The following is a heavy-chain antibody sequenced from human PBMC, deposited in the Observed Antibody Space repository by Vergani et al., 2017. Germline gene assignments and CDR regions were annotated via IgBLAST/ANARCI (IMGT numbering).Heavy chain of an antibody. CDR1: GFSFSGYW. D-gene: IGHD5-12*01. CDR3: LRARCSGPCFMSNWFDS. Sequence: EVQLVESGGGLIHPGGSLRLSCEGSGFSFSGYWMHWVRQSPEKGLVWVSRIKSDGSITNYADSVKGRFTISRDNAKNTLYLEMNSLRGDDTAIYYCLRARCSGPCFMSNWFDSWGQGTLVTVSS. J-gene: IGHJ5*01. CDR2: IKSDGSIT. V-gene: IGHV3-74*01.